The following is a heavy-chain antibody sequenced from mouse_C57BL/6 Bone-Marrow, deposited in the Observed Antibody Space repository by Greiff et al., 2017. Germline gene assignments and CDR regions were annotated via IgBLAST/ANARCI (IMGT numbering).Heavy chain of an antibody. J-gene: IGHJ4*01. CDR1: GFTFSDYY. V-gene: IGHV5-12*01. CDR2: ISNGGGST. Sequence: EVMLVESGGGLVQPGGSLKLSCAASGFTFSDYYMYWVRQTPEKRLEWVAYISNGGGSTYYPDTVKGRFTISRDNAKNTLYLQMSRLKSEDTAMYYCARHAYYYGSSPYAMDYWGQGTSVTVSS. D-gene: IGHD1-1*01. CDR3: ARHAYYYGSSPYAMDY.